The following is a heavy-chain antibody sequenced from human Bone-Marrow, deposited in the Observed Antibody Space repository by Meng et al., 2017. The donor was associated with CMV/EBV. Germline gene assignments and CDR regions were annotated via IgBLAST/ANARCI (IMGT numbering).Heavy chain of an antibody. CDR2: INPNSGGT. CDR1: GYTFTGYY. J-gene: IGHJ4*02. V-gene: IGHV1-2*02. D-gene: IGHD1-26*01. Sequence: ASVKVSCKASGYTFTGYYMHWVRQAPGQGLEWMGCINPNSGGTNYAQKFQGRVTMTRDTSISTAYMELSRLRSDDTAVYYCARAEGGSYYRSYFDYWGQGTLVTVSS. CDR3: ARAEGGSYYRSYFDY.